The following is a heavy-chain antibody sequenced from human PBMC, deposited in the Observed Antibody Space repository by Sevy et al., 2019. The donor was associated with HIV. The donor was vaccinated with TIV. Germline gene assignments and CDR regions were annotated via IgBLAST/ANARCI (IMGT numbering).Heavy chain of an antibody. CDR2: ISYDGSNK. CDR1: GFTFSNYA. V-gene: IGHV3-30-3*01. D-gene: IGHD6-19*01. Sequence: GGSLRLSCAASGFTFSNYAMHWVRQAPGKGLEWVAVISYDGSNKYYADSVKGRFTISRDNAKNSVHLQMTSLRVEDTAVYYCARPDLSGWYFDFWGHGTLVTVSS. J-gene: IGHJ4*01. CDR3: ARPDLSGWYFDF.